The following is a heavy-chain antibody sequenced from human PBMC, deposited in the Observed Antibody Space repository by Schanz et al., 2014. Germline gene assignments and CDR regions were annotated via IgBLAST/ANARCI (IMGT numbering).Heavy chain of an antibody. CDR1: GFTFRGYA. D-gene: IGHD6-13*01. J-gene: IGHJ4*02. V-gene: IGHV3-48*03. CDR2: VSRSTPDI. Sequence: DVQLVESGGGLVQPGKSLRLSCAASGFTFRGYAMSWVRQAPGRGLEWVSYVSRSTPDIYYADSVEGRFTISRDNAKRSLFLQMNSLRVEDTAVYFCVSQTGSPNYWGQGTLVTVSS. CDR3: VSQTGSPNY.